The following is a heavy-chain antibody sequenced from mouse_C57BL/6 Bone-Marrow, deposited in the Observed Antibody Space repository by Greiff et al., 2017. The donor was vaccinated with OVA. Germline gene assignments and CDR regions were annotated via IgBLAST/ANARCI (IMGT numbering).Heavy chain of an antibody. Sequence: DVKLVESGGGLVKPGGSLKLSCAASGFTFSSYAMSWVRQTPEKRLEWVATISDGGSYTYYPDNVKGRFTISRDNAKNNLYLQMSHLKSEDTAMYYCSRYDPAWFAYWGQGTLVTVSA. J-gene: IGHJ3*01. CDR2: ISDGGSYT. CDR1: GFTFSSYA. V-gene: IGHV5-4*03. CDR3: SRYDPAWFAY. D-gene: IGHD2-10*02.